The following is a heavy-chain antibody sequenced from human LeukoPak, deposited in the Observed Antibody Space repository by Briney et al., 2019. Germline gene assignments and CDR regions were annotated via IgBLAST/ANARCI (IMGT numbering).Heavy chain of an antibody. V-gene: IGHV3-23*01. CDR1: GFIFDDYG. CDR3: ARSLDFWSGYFDY. J-gene: IGHJ4*02. Sequence: GGSLRLSCAASGFIFDDYGMSWVRQAPGKGLEWVSVISGSGGATHYADSVKGRFTISRDNSKNTLYLQMNSLRAEDTAVYYCARSLDFWSGYFDYWGQGTLVTVSS. D-gene: IGHD3-3*01. CDR2: ISGSGGAT.